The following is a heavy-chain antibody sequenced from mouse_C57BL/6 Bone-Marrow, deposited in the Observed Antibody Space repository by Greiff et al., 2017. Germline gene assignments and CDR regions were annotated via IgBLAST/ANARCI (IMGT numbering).Heavy chain of an antibody. Sequence: EVMLVESGGGLVQPGGSLKLSCAASGFTFSDYYMYWVRQTPEKRLEWVAYISNGGGSTYYPDTVKGRFTISRDNAKNTRYLHMSRLKSEDTAMYYCARCYYYISNYFDYWGQGTTLTGSS. CDR1: GFTFSDYY. CDR2: ISNGGGST. V-gene: IGHV5-12*01. D-gene: IGHD2-12*01. CDR3: ARCYYYISNYFDY. J-gene: IGHJ2*01.